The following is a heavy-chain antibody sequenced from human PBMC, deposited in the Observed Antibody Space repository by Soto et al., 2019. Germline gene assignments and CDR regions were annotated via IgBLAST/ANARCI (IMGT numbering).Heavy chain of an antibody. D-gene: IGHD2-15*01. CDR3: ARNQGYCSGGSCYRGYDAFDI. Sequence: ASVKVSCKASGYTFTSYAMHWVRQAPGQRLEWMGWINAGNGNTKYSQKFQGRVTITRDTSASTAYMELSSLRSEDTAVYYCARNQGYCSGGSCYRGYDAFDIWGQGTMVTVS. CDR2: INAGNGNT. V-gene: IGHV1-3*01. J-gene: IGHJ3*02. CDR1: GYTFTSYA.